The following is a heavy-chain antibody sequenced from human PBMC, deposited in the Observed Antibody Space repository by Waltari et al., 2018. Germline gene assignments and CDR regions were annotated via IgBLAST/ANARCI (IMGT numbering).Heavy chain of an antibody. J-gene: IGHJ6*02. CDR3: VRDFCDRTKCHGMDV. D-gene: IGHD3-22*01. CDR1: EFNFSSYA. CDR2: ISYNERNI. Sequence: QVQLVESGGGVVQPGRSLRLSCAASEFNFSSYAMHWVRQAPGKGLEWVAVISYNERNIYYVDSVKGRFTISRDNSKKTLYLQMNSLRPEDTAMYYCVRDFCDRTKCHGMDVWGQGTTVTVSS. V-gene: IGHV3-30*04.